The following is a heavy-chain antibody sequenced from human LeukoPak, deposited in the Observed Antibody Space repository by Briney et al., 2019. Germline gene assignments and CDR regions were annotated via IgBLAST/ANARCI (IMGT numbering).Heavy chain of an antibody. CDR1: GYTFTGYY. Sequence: GASVKVSCKASGYTFTGYYMHWVRQAPGQGLEWMGWINPNSGGTNYAQKFQGRVNMTRDTSISTAYMELSRLRSDDTAVYYCARDQADLLWFGELLGFDYWGQGTLVTVSS. J-gene: IGHJ4*02. D-gene: IGHD3-10*01. CDR2: INPNSGGT. V-gene: IGHV1-2*02. CDR3: ARDQADLLWFGELLGFDY.